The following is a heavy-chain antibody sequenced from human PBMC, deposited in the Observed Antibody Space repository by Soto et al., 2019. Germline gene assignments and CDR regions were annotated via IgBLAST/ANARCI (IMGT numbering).Heavy chain of an antibody. J-gene: IGHJ4*02. CDR2: IYSGGTT. CDR3: ARNGWGMATVGM. Sequence: GGSLRLSCAASGFTVSNNYMIWIRLPPGKGLEWVSLIYSGGTTYYADSVKGRFTISRDNSKNTLYLQMNSLRVEDTAVYYCARNGWGMATVGMWGPGTLVTVSS. V-gene: IGHV3-53*01. CDR1: GFTVSNNY. D-gene: IGHD4-4*01.